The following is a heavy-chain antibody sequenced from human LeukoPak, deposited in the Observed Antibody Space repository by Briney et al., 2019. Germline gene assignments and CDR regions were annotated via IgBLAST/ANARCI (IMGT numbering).Heavy chain of an antibody. V-gene: IGHV1-8*01. J-gene: IGHJ4*03. D-gene: IGHD5-24*01. CDR3: ARAPRWLRGGYYFDY. Sequence: ASVKVSCKASGYTFTSYDINWVRQATGQGLEWMGWMNPNSGNTGYVQKFQGRVTMTRNTSISTAYMELSSLRSEDTAVYYCARAPRWLRGGYYFDYWGQGTMVTVSS. CDR1: GYTFTSYD. CDR2: MNPNSGNT.